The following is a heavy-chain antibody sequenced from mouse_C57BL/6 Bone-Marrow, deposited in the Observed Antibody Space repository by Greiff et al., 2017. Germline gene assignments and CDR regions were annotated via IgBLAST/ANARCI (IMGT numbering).Heavy chain of an antibody. D-gene: IGHD2-5*01. Sequence: EVHLVESGGDLVKPGGSLKLSCAASGFTFSSYGMSWVRQTPDKRLEWVATISSGGSYTYYPDSVKGRFTISRDNAKNTLYLQMSSLKSEDTAMYYCARHSYSNYVDYYAMDYWGQGTSVTVSS. CDR3: ARHSYSNYVDYYAMDY. CDR2: ISSGGSYT. CDR1: GFTFSSYG. V-gene: IGHV5-6*01. J-gene: IGHJ4*01.